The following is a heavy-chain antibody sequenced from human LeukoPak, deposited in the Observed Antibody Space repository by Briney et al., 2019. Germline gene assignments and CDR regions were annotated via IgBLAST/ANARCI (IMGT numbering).Heavy chain of an antibody. J-gene: IGHJ3*02. Sequence: ASVKVSCKASGYTFTGYYMHWVRQAPGQGLEWMGRINPNSGGTNYAQKFQGRVTMTRDTSISTAYMELSRLRSDDTAVYYCARDKGYYDYVWESYHHDAFDIWGQGTMVTVSS. CDR3: ARDKGYYDYVWESYHHDAFDI. CDR2: INPNSGGT. CDR1: GYTFTGYY. V-gene: IGHV1-2*06. D-gene: IGHD3-16*02.